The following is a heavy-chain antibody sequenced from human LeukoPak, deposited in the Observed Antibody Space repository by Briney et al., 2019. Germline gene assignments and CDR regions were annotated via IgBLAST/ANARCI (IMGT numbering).Heavy chain of an antibody. D-gene: IGHD3-3*01. CDR2: ISAYNGNT. CDR1: GYTFTSYG. CDR3: AGDFWSGYYLSY. Sequence: ASVKVSCKASGYTFTSYGISWVRQAPGQGLEWMGWISAYNGNTNYAQKLQGRVTMTTDTSTSTAYMELSSLRSEDTAVYYCAGDFWSGYYLSYWGQGTLVTVSS. V-gene: IGHV1-18*01. J-gene: IGHJ4*02.